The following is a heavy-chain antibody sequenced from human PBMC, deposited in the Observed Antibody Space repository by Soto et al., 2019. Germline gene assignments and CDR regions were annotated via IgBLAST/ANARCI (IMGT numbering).Heavy chain of an antibody. D-gene: IGHD5-18*01. CDR2: IIPIFGTA. CDR3: ASSGRMVSDYYYYGMDV. V-gene: IGHV1-69*06. Sequence: QVQLVQSGAEVKKPGSSVKVSCKASGGTFSSYAISWVRRAPGQGLEWMGGIIPIFGTANYAQKFQGRVTITADKSTSTAYMELSSLRSEDTAVYYCASSGRMVSDYYYYGMDVWGQGTTVTVSS. J-gene: IGHJ6*02. CDR1: GGTFSSYA.